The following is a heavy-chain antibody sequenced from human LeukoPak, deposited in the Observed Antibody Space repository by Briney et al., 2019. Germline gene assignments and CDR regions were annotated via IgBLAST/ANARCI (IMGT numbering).Heavy chain of an antibody. CDR1: GFTFSSYW. V-gene: IGHV3-7*01. CDR3: ARDLYPTISGVVNY. D-gene: IGHD3-3*01. CDR2: IKQDGSEK. Sequence: GGSLRLSCAASGFTFSSYWVSWVRQAPGKGLEWVANIKQDGSEKYYVDSVKGRFTISRDNAKNSLYLQMNSLRAEDTAVYYCARDLYPTISGVVNYWGQGTLVTVSS. J-gene: IGHJ4*02.